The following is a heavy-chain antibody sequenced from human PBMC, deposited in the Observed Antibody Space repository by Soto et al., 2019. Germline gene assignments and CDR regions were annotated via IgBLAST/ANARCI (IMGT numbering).Heavy chain of an antibody. D-gene: IGHD5-18*01. CDR1: GGSISSYY. V-gene: IGHV4-4*07. CDR2: IYTSGST. J-gene: IGHJ6*02. Sequence: SETLSLTCTVPGGSISSYYWSWIWQPAGKGLEWIGRIYTSGSTNYNPSLKSRVTMSVDTSKNQFSLKLSSVTAADTAVYYCARDLGGGYSYGFRAVAGRYYYYGMDVWGQGTTVTVSS. CDR3: ARDLGGGYSYGFRAVAGRYYYYGMDV.